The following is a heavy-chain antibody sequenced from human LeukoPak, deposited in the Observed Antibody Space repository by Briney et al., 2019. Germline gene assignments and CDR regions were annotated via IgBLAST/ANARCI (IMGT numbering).Heavy chain of an antibody. V-gene: IGHV3-33*01. J-gene: IGHJ3*01. Sequence: GGSLRLSCAASGFTFSSYGMHWVRQAPGKGLEWVAVIWYDGSNKYYADSVKGRFTISRDNSKNTPYLQMNSLRAEDTAVYYCARDTYYYDSSGYLGPWGQGTMVTVSS. CDR3: ARDTYYYDSSGYLGP. CDR2: IWYDGSNK. D-gene: IGHD3-22*01. CDR1: GFTFSSYG.